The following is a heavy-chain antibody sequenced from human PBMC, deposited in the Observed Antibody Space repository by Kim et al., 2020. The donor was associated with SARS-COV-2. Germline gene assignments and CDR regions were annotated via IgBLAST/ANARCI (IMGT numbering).Heavy chain of an antibody. V-gene: IGHV3-7*03. J-gene: IGHJ4*02. Sequence: GGSLRLSCAVSGFSFSSYWMKWVRQAPGKGLEWVANIKQDGSEIYYVEPVKGRFTNSRDNAENALYLQMNSLRAEDTALYYCAGGNGGYNDGKFDYWGQGTLVTVSS. CDR3: AGGNGGYNDGKFDY. CDR2: IKQDGSEI. D-gene: IGHD1-26*01. CDR1: GFSFSSYW.